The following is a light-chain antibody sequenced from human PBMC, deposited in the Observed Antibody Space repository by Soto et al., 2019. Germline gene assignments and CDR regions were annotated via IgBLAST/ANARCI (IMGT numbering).Light chain of an antibody. Sequence: DIQMTQSPSTLSASVGDRVTITCRASQSISSWLAWYQQTAGKAPKLLIYDASSLESGVPSRFTGSASGTEFTLTISSLQPDDFATYCCQHYGGMWAFGQGTKVEIK. V-gene: IGKV1-5*01. CDR2: DAS. J-gene: IGKJ1*01. CDR3: QHYGGMWA. CDR1: QSISSW.